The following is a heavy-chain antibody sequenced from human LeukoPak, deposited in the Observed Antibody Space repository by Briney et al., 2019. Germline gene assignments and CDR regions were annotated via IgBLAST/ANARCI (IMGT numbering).Heavy chain of an antibody. Sequence: GGSLRLSCAASGFTFSNYWMHWARQVPGKGLVWVSRIKGDGGSPTYADSVKGRFTISRDNAKHTLYLQMNSLRADDTAVYYCARKPDYYGADYWGQGTLVTVSS. D-gene: IGHD3-10*01. J-gene: IGHJ4*02. CDR2: IKGDGGSP. V-gene: IGHV3-74*01. CDR3: ARKPDYYGADY. CDR1: GFTFSNYW.